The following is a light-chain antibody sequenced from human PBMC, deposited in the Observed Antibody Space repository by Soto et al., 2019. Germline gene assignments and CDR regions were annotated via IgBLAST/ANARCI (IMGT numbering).Light chain of an antibody. CDR2: DAS. J-gene: IGKJ5*01. Sequence: IVLTQSPGTLSLSPGERATLSCRASQSVSSSYLAWYQQKPGQAPRLIIYDASSRATGIPDRFSGSGSGTDFTLTISRLEPEDFAVYYCQQYGSSPTITFGQGTRLDIK. CDR1: QSVSSSY. CDR3: QQYGSSPTIT. V-gene: IGKV3-20*01.